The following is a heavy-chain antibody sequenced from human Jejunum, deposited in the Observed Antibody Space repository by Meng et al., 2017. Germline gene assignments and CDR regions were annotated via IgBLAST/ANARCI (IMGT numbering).Heavy chain of an antibody. D-gene: IGHD6-13*01. CDR3: ARDKDRGIAATGFDH. CDR1: GFIFGDYS. J-gene: IGHJ5*02. CDR2: ISSGSSYI. V-gene: IGHV3-21*01. Sequence: GESLKISCAASGFIFGDYSMNWVRQAPGKGLEWVSSISSGSSYIYYADSVKGRFTVSRDNARNSLYLQMNSLRAEDTAVYYCARDKDRGIAATGFDHWGQGTRVTGYS.